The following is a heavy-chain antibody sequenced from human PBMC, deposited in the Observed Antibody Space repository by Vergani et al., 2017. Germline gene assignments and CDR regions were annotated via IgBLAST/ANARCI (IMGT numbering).Heavy chain of an antibody. J-gene: IGHJ4*02. CDR3: ARGEYGSGWYYFDY. V-gene: IGHV3-30-3*01. Sequence: QVHLVESGGGVVQPGRSLRLSCAASGFTFSNYPMHWVRQAPGKGLEWVAVISNDGSNEYYADSGKGRFTSARDNSKNTLYLQMNGLRAADTAVYYCARGEYGSGWYYFDYWGQGTLVTVSS. CDR2: ISNDGSNE. D-gene: IGHD6-19*01. CDR1: GFTFSNYP.